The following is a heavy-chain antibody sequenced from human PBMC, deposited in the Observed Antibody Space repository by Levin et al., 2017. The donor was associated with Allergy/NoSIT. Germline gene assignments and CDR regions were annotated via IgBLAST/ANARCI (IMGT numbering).Heavy chain of an antibody. V-gene: IGHV3-23*01. CDR2: FSGSGTNT. CDR3: AKADIVAGIGY. D-gene: IGHD5-12*01. J-gene: IGHJ4*02. CDR1: GFTFSSYA. Sequence: GGSLRLSCAASGFTFSSYAMSWVRQAPGKGLEWVSAFSGSGTNTYYADSAKGRFTISRDNSKNTLYLQMNSLRAEDTAVYYCAKADIVAGIGYWGQGTLVTVSS.